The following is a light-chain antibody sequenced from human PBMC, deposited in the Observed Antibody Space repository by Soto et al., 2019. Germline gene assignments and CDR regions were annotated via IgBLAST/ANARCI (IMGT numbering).Light chain of an antibody. CDR1: QSISSY. CDR3: QQSYIIPRT. J-gene: IGKJ2*01. V-gene: IGKV1-39*01. CDR2: AAS. Sequence: DIQMTQSPSSLSASVGDRVTITCRASQSISSYLHWYQQKSGKAPRLLIYAASSLQSGVPSRFSGSGSGTDFALTITSLQPEDFATYYCQQSYIIPRTFGQGNKLEIQ.